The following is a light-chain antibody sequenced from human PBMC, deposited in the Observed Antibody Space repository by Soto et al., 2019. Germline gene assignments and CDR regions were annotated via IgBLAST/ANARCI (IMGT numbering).Light chain of an antibody. CDR3: QQYNNWPIT. Sequence: EIVLTQSPATMSVSPGERATLSCRASQSVGSNLAWYQRKPGQAPRLLISGASTRATGVPARFSDSGSGTEFTLTINSLQSEDFAVYYCQQYNNWPITFGQGTRLESK. J-gene: IGKJ5*01. CDR1: QSVGSN. V-gene: IGKV3-15*01. CDR2: GAS.